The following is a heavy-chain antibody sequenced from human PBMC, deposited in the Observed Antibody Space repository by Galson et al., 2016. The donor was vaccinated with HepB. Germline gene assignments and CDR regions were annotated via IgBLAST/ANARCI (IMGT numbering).Heavy chain of an antibody. D-gene: IGHD4-23*01. CDR3: AADYGGNSGYFHY. Sequence: SLRLSCAASGFTFSNYNMNWIRQSPGRGLEWIASISSRSTYLYYSDSMKGRFVTSRDNAQSSLHLDVDSLTVEDTAIYYCAADYGGNSGYFHYWGQGTLVTVSS. CDR1: GFTFSNYN. V-gene: IGHV3-21*01. J-gene: IGHJ1*01. CDR2: ISSRSTYL.